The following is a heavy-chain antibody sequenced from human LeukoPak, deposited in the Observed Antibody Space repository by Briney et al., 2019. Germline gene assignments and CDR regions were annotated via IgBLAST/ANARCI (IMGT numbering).Heavy chain of an antibody. CDR2: IYSGDSDT. Sequence: GESLKISCKASGYSFTTHWIGWVRQMPGKGLEWMGIIYSGDSDTRYSPSFQGQVTISADKSISTAYLQWSSLKASDTAMYYCARRRDLYSGSYYPFDYWGQGTLVTVSS. V-gene: IGHV5-51*01. CDR1: GYSFTTHW. CDR3: ARRRDLYSGSYYPFDY. D-gene: IGHD1-26*01. J-gene: IGHJ4*02.